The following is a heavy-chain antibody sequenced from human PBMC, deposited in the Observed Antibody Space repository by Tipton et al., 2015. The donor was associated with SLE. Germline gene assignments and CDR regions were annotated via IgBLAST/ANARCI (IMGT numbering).Heavy chain of an antibody. J-gene: IGHJ4*02. CDR2: INHSGIT. CDR3: ARGDGTTDY. V-gene: IGHV4-34*01. D-gene: IGHD4-11*01. Sequence: TLSLTCAVYGGSFSGYYWNWIRQSPEKGLEWIGEINHSGITNFNPSLESRVTISIDTSKNQFSLRLTSVTAADTAVYYCARGDGTTDYWGQGTLVTVSS. CDR1: GGSFSGYY.